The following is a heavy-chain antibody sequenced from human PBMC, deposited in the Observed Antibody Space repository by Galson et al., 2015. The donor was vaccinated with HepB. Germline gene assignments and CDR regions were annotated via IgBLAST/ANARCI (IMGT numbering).Heavy chain of an antibody. J-gene: IGHJ5*02. CDR1: EFSFSDYG. V-gene: IGHV3-33*01. CDR3: VTDPWFAT. CDR2: IRYDGSKQ. Sequence: SLRLSCAASEFSFSDYGMHWVRQAPGKGLEWVAVIRYDGSKQIYADSVKGRFISSRDNSNNTLFLQMNSLRVEDTAVYYCVTDPWFATWGQGTLVTVSS.